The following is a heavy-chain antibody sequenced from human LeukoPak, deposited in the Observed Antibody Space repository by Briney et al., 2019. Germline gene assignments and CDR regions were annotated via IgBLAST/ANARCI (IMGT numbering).Heavy chain of an antibody. CDR3: ARGGATFDY. D-gene: IGHD1-26*01. Sequence: EASVKVSCKASGYTFTSYGIGWVRQAPGQGLEWMGWISTYNGNTDYAQKFQGRVTMTTDTSTSTAYMELRSLRSDDTAVYYCARGGATFDYWGQGTLVAVSS. J-gene: IGHJ4*02. CDR2: ISTYNGNT. CDR1: GYTFTSYG. V-gene: IGHV1-18*01.